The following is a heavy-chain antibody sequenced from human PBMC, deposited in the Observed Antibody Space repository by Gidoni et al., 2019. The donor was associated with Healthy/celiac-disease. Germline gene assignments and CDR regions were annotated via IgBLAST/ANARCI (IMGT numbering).Heavy chain of an antibody. D-gene: IGHD3-10*01. Sequence: EVQLLESGGGLVQPGGSLRLSCAASGFTFRSYAMSWVRQAPGKGLAWVSAISGSGGSTYYADSVKGRFTISRDNSKNTLYLQMNSLRAEDTAVYYCAKEALEGSGSYYKRYNWFDPWGQGTLVTVSS. J-gene: IGHJ5*02. V-gene: IGHV3-23*01. CDR1: GFTFRSYA. CDR2: ISGSGGST. CDR3: AKEALEGSGSYYKRYNWFDP.